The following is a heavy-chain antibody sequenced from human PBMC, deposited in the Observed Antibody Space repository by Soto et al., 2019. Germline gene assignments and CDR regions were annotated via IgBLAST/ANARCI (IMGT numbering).Heavy chain of an antibody. D-gene: IGHD6-13*01. V-gene: IGHV4-39*01. CDR2: IYYSGST. CDR3: ARRGRSPYIADLYYFDY. J-gene: IGHJ4*02. CDR1: GGSISSSSYY. Sequence: SETLSLTCTVSGGSISSSSYYWGWIRQPPGKGLEWIGSIYYSGSTYYNPSLKSRVTISVDTSKNQFSLKLSSVTAADTAVYYCARRGRSPYIADLYYFDYWGQGTLVTVSS.